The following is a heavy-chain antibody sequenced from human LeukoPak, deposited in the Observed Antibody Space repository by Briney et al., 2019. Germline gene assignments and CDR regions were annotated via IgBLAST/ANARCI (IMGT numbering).Heavy chain of an antibody. CDR1: GFTFSSYE. Sequence: GGSLRLSCAASGFTFSSYEMNWVRQAPGKGLEWVSYISSSGSTIYYADSVRGRFTISRDNAKNSLYLQMNSLRAEDTAVYYCARAYYDSSGYYGMDVWGQGTTVTVSS. D-gene: IGHD3-22*01. V-gene: IGHV3-48*03. CDR3: ARAYYDSSGYYGMDV. J-gene: IGHJ6*02. CDR2: ISSSGSTI.